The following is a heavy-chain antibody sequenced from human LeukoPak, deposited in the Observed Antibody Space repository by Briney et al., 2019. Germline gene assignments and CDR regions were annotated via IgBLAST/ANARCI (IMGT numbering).Heavy chain of an antibody. J-gene: IGHJ4*02. CDR1: GYSFTGYY. D-gene: IGHD1-14*01. CDR3: ARDPGPVSTMSDY. CDR2: INPNSGGT. Sequence: ASVKVSCKASGYSFTGYYMHWVRQAPGQGLEWMGWINPNSGGTKYAQKFQGRVTMTRDTSISTAYMELSRLRADDTAVYYCARDPGPVSTMSDYWGQGTLVTVSS. V-gene: IGHV1-2*02.